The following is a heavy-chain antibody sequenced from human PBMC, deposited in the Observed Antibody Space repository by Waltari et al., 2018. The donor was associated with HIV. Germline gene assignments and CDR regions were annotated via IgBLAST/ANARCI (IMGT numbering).Heavy chain of an antibody. J-gene: IGHJ3*01. CDR3: ARDAVTDDAFDL. CDR1: GFTVNDYF. D-gene: IGHD6-19*01. CDR2: ITPTGDFM. V-gene: IGHV3-11*01. Sequence: QVQLVESGGGLVMPGGSLRLSCAASGFTVNDYFMNWSRQAPGKGLEWISYITPTGDFMYYADSVRGRFTVSRDSAKNLLYLQVNSLTAEDTAVYYCARDAVTDDAFDLWGQGTMVTVSS.